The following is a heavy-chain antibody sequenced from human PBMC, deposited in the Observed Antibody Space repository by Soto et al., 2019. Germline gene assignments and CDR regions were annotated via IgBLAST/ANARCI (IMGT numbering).Heavy chain of an antibody. D-gene: IGHD2-8*01. CDR1: GFTFFAYA. J-gene: IGHJ4*02. V-gene: IGHV3-23*01. CDR2: ISGSGGYT. Sequence: GGSLRLSCAASGFTFFAYAMTWVRQAPGKGLEWVSTISGSGGYTYYADSVKGRFTISRDNSRNTLDLHMGSLRAEDTATYYCVAWVSAHFDFWGQGTLVTVSS. CDR3: VAWVSAHFDF.